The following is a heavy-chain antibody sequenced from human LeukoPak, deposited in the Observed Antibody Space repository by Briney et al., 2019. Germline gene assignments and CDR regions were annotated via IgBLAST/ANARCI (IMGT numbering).Heavy chain of an antibody. V-gene: IGHV3-66*01. CDR1: GFTFSSYA. CDR3: ARDRGSGWYLGYFDY. Sequence: GGSLRLSCAASGFTFSSYAMSWVRQAPGKGLEWVSVIYSGGSTYYADSVKGRFTISRDNSKNTLYLQMNSLRAEDTAVYYCARDRGSGWYLGYFDYWGQGTLVTVSS. D-gene: IGHD6-19*01. CDR2: IYSGGST. J-gene: IGHJ4*02.